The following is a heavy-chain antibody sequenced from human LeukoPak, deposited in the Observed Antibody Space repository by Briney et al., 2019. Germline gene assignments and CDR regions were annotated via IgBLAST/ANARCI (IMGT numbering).Heavy chain of an antibody. D-gene: IGHD3-10*01. Sequence: GGSLRLSCAASGFTFSSYSMNWVRQAPGKCLEWVSYIISSSSTMYYADSVKGRFTISRDNAKNSLYLQMNSLRAEDTAVYYCARADAGDYYYYMDVWGKGTTVTVSS. CDR2: IISSSSTM. V-gene: IGHV3-48*01. CDR3: ARADAGDYYYYMDV. J-gene: IGHJ6*03. CDR1: GFTFSSYS.